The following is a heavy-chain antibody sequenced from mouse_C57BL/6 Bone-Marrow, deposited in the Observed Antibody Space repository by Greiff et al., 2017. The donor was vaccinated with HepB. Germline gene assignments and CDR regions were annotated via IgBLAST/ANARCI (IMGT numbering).Heavy chain of an antibody. J-gene: IGHJ2*01. V-gene: IGHV1-53*01. CDR1: GYTFTTYW. CDR2: INPSNGGT. D-gene: IGHD4-1*01. CDR3: AKDNWDVRYFDY. Sequence: VQLQQPGTELVKPGASVKLSCKASGYTFTTYWMHWVKQRPGQGLEWIGNINPSNGGTNYNEKFKSKATLTVDKSSSTAYMQLSSLTSEDSAVYYCAKDNWDVRYFDYWGQGTTLTVSS.